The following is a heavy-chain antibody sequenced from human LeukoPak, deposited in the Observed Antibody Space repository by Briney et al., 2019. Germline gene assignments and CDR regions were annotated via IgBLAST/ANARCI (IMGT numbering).Heavy chain of an antibody. CDR2: ISGSGGST. CDR1: GFTFSSYA. CDR3: ARANYYDISGYDY. V-gene: IGHV3-23*01. Sequence: GGSLRLSCAASGFTFSSYAMSWVRQAPGKGLEWVSGISGSGGSTNYADSVKGRFTISRDNAKNSLYLQMNSLRAEDTAVYYCARANYYDISGYDYWGQGTLVTVSS. D-gene: IGHD3-22*01. J-gene: IGHJ4*02.